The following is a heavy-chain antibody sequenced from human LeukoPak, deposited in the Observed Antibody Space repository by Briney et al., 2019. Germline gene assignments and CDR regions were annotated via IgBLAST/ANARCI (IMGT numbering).Heavy chain of an antibody. D-gene: IGHD7-27*01. Sequence: AAVKVSCKASGYTFIHYFIHWERQAPGQGLEWMGRIYSNTGGTEYTQKFQGRVTMTRDTSITTVYMELTGLTSDDTAVYYCARDLSSTSNWELDYWGQGTLVTVSS. CDR2: IYSNTGGT. V-gene: IGHV1-2*06. CDR3: ARDLSSTSNWELDY. CDR1: GYTFIHYF. J-gene: IGHJ4*02.